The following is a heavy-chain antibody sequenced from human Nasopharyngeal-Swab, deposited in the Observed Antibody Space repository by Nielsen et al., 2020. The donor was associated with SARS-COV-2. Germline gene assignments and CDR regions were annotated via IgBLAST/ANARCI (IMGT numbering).Heavy chain of an antibody. CDR2: INPNSGGT. D-gene: IGHD1-1*01. CDR1: GYTFTGYY. Sequence: GSVKVSCKASGYTFTGYYMHWVRQAPGQGLEWMGRINPNSGGTNYAQKFQGRVTMTRDTSISTAYMELSRLRSDDTAVYYCARDGTRYNWNDYYYYGMDVWGQGTTVTVSS. J-gene: IGHJ6*02. V-gene: IGHV1-2*06. CDR3: ARDGTRYNWNDYYYYGMDV.